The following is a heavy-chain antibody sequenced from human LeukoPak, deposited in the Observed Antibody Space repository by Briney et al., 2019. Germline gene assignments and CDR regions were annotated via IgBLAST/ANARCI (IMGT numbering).Heavy chain of an antibody. CDR3: ARDRVAGTGIFDY. V-gene: IGHV1-8*01. Sequence: ASVKVSCKASGYTFTSYDINWVRQATGQGLEWMGWMNPNSGNTGYAQKFQGRVTMTRNTSISTAYMELRSLRSDDTAVYYCARDRVAGTGIFDYWGQGTLVTVSS. CDR1: GYTFTSYD. J-gene: IGHJ4*02. D-gene: IGHD6-19*01. CDR2: MNPNSGNT.